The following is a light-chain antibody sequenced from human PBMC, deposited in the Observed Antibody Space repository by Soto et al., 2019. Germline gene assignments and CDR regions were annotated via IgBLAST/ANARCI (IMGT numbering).Light chain of an antibody. J-gene: IGKJ1*01. CDR1: QSISSW. CDR2: DAS. Sequence: IQLNKSPFSLSASVGDRVTITCRASQSISSWLAWYQQKPGKAPKLLIYDASSLESGVPSRFSGSGSGTEFTLTISSLQPDDFATYYCQQYNSYSQTFGQGTKVDIK. V-gene: IGKV1-5*01. CDR3: QQYNSYSQT.